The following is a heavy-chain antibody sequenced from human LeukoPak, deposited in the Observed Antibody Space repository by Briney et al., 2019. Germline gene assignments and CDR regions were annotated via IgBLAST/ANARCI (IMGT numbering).Heavy chain of an antibody. V-gene: IGHV3-33*08. CDR1: GFTFDDRA. D-gene: IGHD6-19*01. J-gene: IGHJ4*02. CDR3: AREKQKYSSGWYCLDY. Sequence: HPGGSLRLSCGASGFTFDDRAMHWVRQAPGKGLEWVALIWYDGSNKYYADSVKGRFTISRDNSKNTLYLQMNSLRAEDTAVYYCAREKQKYSSGWYCLDYWGQGTLVTVSS. CDR2: IWYDGSNK.